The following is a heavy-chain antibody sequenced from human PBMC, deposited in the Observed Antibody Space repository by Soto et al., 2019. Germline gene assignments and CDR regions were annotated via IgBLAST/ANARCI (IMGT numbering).Heavy chain of an antibody. V-gene: IGHV3-30*18. Sequence: GGSLRLSCAASGFTFISYGMHWVRQAPGKGLEWVAVISYDGSNKYYADSVKGRFTISRDNSKNTLYLQMNSLRAEDTAVYYCAKDLAARPRYYFDYWGQGTLVTVSS. CDR1: GFTFISYG. CDR3: AKDLAARPRYYFDY. D-gene: IGHD6-6*01. J-gene: IGHJ4*02. CDR2: ISYDGSNK.